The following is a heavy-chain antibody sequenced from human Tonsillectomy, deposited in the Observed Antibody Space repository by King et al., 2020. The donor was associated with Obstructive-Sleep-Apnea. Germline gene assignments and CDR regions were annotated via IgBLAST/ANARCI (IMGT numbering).Heavy chain of an antibody. CDR1: GFTFSSYS. CDR3: ARDQGIVVVTARDWYFDL. Sequence: VQLVESGGGLVKPGGSLRLSCAASGFTFSSYSMNWVRQAPGKGLEWVSSISSSSSYIYYADSVKGRFTISRDNAKNSLYLQMNSLRAVDTAVYYCARDQGIVVVTARDWYFDLWGRGTLVTVSS. V-gene: IGHV3-21*01. D-gene: IGHD2-21*02. J-gene: IGHJ2*01. CDR2: ISSSSSYI.